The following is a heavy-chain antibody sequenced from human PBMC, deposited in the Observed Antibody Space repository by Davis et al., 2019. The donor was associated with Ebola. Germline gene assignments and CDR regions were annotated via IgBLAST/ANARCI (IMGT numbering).Heavy chain of an antibody. D-gene: IGHD2-2*01. CDR2: IDPDGSRV. V-gene: IGHV3-74*01. J-gene: IGHJ4*02. Sequence: GESLKISCAASGFTFRSYYMHWVRQVSGKGLVWVSGIDPDGSRVSYADSVKGRFTISRDNTRDSVYLQMDSLGVDDTAAYYCATDWGLGYCSNSTCSEVGWGQGTLVTVSS. CDR1: GFTFRSYY. CDR3: ATDWGLGYCSNSTCSEVG.